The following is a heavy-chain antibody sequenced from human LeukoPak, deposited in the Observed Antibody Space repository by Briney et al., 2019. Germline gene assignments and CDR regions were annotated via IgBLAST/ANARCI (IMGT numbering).Heavy chain of an antibody. CDR2: IYYTGST. CDR1: GGSISSYD. J-gene: IGHJ4*02. CDR3: ARSGIAVAGNFDY. D-gene: IGHD6-19*01. Sequence: SETLSLTCTVSGGSISSYDLSWIRQPPGKGLEWIGYIYYTGSTNYNPSLKSRVTISVDTSKNQFSLKLSSVTAADTAVYYCARSGIAVAGNFDYWGQGTLVTVSS. V-gene: IGHV4-59*01.